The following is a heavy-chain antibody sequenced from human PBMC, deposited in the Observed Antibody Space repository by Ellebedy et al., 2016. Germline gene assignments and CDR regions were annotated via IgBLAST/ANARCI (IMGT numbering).Heavy chain of an antibody. J-gene: IGHJ6*02. Sequence: SGPTLVKPTQTLTLTCTFSGFSLNTSGMCVSWIRQPPGKALEWLARIDWDDDKYYRSSLKTRLTISNDTSKNQVVLTMTNMDPVDTATFYCERAIVAKVPYYYYYGMDVWGQGTTVTVSS. CDR1: GFSLNTSGMC. CDR2: IDWDDDK. V-gene: IGHV2-70*11. D-gene: IGHD5-12*01. CDR3: ERAIVAKVPYYYYYGMDV.